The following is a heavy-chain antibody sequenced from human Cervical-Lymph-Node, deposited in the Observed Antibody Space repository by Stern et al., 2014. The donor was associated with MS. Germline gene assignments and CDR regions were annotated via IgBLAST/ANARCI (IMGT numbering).Heavy chain of an antibody. Sequence: QVTLKESGPALVKPTQTLTLTCTFSGFSLSTSGMRVSWIRQPPGKALEWLARIDWGDDKFYRTSLKTRLPLSKDTSKNQVVLTMTNMDPVDTATYYCARSPPYYEFWNDYYYFDYWGQGTLVAVSS. CDR1: GFSLSTSGMR. J-gene: IGHJ4*02. V-gene: IGHV2-70*04. CDR2: IDWGDDK. D-gene: IGHD3-3*01. CDR3: ARSPPYYEFWNDYYYFDY.